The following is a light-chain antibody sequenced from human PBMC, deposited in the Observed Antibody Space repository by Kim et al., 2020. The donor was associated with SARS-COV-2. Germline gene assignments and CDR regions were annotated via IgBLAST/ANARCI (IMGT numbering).Light chain of an antibody. V-gene: IGLV3-27*01. CDR2: KDS. Sequence: VSPGQTARITCSGDVLAKKYARWFQQKPGQAPVLVIYKDSERPSGIPGRFSGSSSGTTGTLTISGAQVEDEADYYCYSAADNNLRVFGGGTQLTVL. CDR3: YSAADNNLRV. J-gene: IGLJ3*02. CDR1: VLAKKY.